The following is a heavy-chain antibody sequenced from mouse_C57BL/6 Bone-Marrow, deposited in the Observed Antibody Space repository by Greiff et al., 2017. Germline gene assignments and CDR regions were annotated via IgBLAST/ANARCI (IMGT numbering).Heavy chain of an antibody. CDR3: ARVYGRLRRWFAY. V-gene: IGHV1-42*01. Sequence: EVQLQQSGPELVKPGASVKISCKASGYSFTGYYMNWVKQSPEKSLEWIGKINPSTGGTTYNQKFKAKATLTVDKSSSTAYMQLKSLTSEDSAVYYCARVYGRLRRWFAYWGQGTLVTVSA. D-gene: IGHD2-4*01. CDR2: INPSTGGT. CDR1: GYSFTGYY. J-gene: IGHJ3*01.